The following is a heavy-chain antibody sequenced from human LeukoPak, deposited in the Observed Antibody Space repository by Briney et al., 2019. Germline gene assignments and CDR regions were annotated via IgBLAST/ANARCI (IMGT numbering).Heavy chain of an antibody. Sequence: PGVSPRLSCAASVFTLKNYEMKWGPQAPGKGGEWVSYITTSGSTVYYGDSVKGRFTISRDNAKNSLDLQMNSLRDEDTAVYYCARMSHTGAFDYWGQGTLVTVSS. V-gene: IGHV3-48*03. J-gene: IGHJ4*02. CDR3: ARMSHTGAFDY. CDR1: VFTLKNYE. CDR2: ITTSGSTV. D-gene: IGHD3-10*01.